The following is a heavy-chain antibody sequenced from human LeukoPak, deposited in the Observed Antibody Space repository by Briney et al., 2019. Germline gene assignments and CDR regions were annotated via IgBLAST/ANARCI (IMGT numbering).Heavy chain of an antibody. V-gene: IGHV4-34*01. D-gene: IGHD2-8*01. CDR1: GGSFSGYY. CDR3: ARGHSPYAV. J-gene: IGHJ2*01. Sequence: PSETLSLTCAVYGGSFSGYYWSWIRQPPGKGLEWIGEINHSGSTNYNPSLKSRVTISVDTSKNQFSLKLSSVTAADTAVYYCARGHSPYAVWGRGTLVTVSS. CDR2: INHSGST.